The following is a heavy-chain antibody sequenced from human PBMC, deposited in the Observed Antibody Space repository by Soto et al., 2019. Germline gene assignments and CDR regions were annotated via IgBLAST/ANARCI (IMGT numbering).Heavy chain of an antibody. D-gene: IGHD2-15*01. CDR1: GGTFSSYA. Sequence: SVKVSCKASGGTFSSYAISWVRQAPGQGLEWMGGIIPIFGTANYAQKFQGRVTITADKSTSTAYMELSSLRSEDTAVYYCARECSGGSCYSNYYYGMDVWGQGTTVTVSS. CDR3: ARECSGGSCYSNYYYGMDV. V-gene: IGHV1-69*06. J-gene: IGHJ6*02. CDR2: IIPIFGTA.